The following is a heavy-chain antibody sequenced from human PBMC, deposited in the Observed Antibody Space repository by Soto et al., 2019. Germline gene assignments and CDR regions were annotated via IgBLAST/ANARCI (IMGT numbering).Heavy chain of an antibody. J-gene: IGHJ1*01. V-gene: IGHV1-69*13. CDR2: IIPIFGTA. CDR1: GGTFRSYD. D-gene: IGHD6-13*01. CDR3: ARGSRYSSSWDLGYFQH. Sequence: SVKVSCKASGGTFRSYDISWVRQAPGQGLEWMGGIIPIFGTANYAQKFQGRVTITADESTSTAYMELSSLRAEDAAVYYCARGSRYSSSWDLGYFQHWGQGTLVTVSS.